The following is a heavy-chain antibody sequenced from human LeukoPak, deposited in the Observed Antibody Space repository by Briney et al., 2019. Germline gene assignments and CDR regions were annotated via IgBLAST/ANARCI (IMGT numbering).Heavy chain of an antibody. D-gene: IGHD1/OR15-1a*01. CDR2: INIDGSST. J-gene: IGHJ3*02. CDR3: ARDQSRNTNAFDI. Sequence: GGSLRLSCAASGFTFSNYWMHWVRQAPGKGLVWVSRINIDGSSTSYADSVKGRFTISRDNAKNALYLQMNSLRAEDTAVYYCARDQSRNTNAFDIWGQETMVTVSS. V-gene: IGHV3-74*01. CDR1: GFTFSNYW.